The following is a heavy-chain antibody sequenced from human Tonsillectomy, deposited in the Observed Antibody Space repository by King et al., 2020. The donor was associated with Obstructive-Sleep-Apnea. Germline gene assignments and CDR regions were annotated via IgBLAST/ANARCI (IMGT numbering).Heavy chain of an antibody. Sequence: PLQESGPGLVKPSETLSLTCTVSGGSISSSSYYWGWIRQPPGKGLEWIGSIYYSGSTYYNPSLKSRVTISVDTSKNQFSLKLSSVTAADTAVYYCARGLRGYGSGSYLAFDIWGQGTMVTVSS. CDR1: GGSISSSSYY. CDR2: IYYSGST. D-gene: IGHD3-10*01. V-gene: IGHV4-39*01. CDR3: ARGLRGYGSGSYLAFDI. J-gene: IGHJ3*02.